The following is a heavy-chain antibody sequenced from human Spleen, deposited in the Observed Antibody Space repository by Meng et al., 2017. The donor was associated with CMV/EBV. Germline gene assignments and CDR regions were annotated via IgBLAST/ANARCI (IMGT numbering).Heavy chain of an antibody. J-gene: IGHJ4*02. CDR1: GFTFRYYA. CDR2: IYSDGKSI. Sequence: AASGFTFRYYAMSWVRQAPGKGLAWVSAIYSDGKSISYADSVKCRFTISRDNSKNTLYLQMNSLRDGDTAVYYCAKFGGGIRWDFEYWGQGTLVTVSS. D-gene: IGHD1-26*01. V-gene: IGHV3-23*03. CDR3: AKFGGGIRWDFEY.